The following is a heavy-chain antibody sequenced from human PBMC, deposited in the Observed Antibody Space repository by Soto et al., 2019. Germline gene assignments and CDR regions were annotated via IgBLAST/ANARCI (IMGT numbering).Heavy chain of an antibody. CDR3: ARDRVRGGIMITFGGLDI. J-gene: IGHJ3*02. CDR1: GGTFSSYT. V-gene: IGHV1-69*04. D-gene: IGHD3-16*01. Sequence: VASVKVSCKASGGTFSSYTMSWVRQAPGQGLEWMGRIIPILGIANYAQKFQGRVTITADKSTSTAYMELSSLRSEDTAVYYCARDRVRGGIMITFGGLDIWGQGTMFTVSS. CDR2: IIPILGIA.